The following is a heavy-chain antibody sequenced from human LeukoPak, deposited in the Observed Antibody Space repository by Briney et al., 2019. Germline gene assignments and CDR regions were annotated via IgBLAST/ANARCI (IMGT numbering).Heavy chain of an antibody. Sequence: GGSLRLSCAASGFTFSSYAMSWVRQAPGKGLEWVSAISGSGGSTYYADSVKGRFTISRDNSKNTLYLQMNSLRAEDTAVYYCAKDRERWLQLLAFDTWGQGTMVTVSS. V-gene: IGHV3-23*01. J-gene: IGHJ3*02. CDR1: GFTFSSYA. CDR3: AKDRERWLQLLAFDT. CDR2: ISGSGGST. D-gene: IGHD5-24*01.